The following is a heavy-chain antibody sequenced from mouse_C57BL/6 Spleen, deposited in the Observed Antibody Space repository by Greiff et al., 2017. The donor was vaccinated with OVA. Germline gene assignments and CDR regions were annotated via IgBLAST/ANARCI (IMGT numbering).Heavy chain of an antibody. D-gene: IGHD1-1*01. J-gene: IGHJ4*01. V-gene: IGHV1-81*01. Sequence: VQRVESGAELARPGASVKLSCKASGYTFTSYGISWVKQRTGKGLEWIGEIYPRSGNTYYNEKFKGKATLTADKSSSTAYMELRSLTSEDSAVYFCAREVTTVVASLGPDYWGQGTSVTVSS. CDR1: GYTFTSYG. CDR2: IYPRSGNT. CDR3: AREVTTVVASLGPDY.